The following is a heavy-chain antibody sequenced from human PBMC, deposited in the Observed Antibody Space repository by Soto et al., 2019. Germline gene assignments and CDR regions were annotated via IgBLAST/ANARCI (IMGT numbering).Heavy chain of an antibody. V-gene: IGHV1-24*01. CDR1: GYTLTELS. CDR2: FDPEDGET. CDR3: ATAIRDVLLWFGVLDP. J-gene: IGHJ5*02. D-gene: IGHD3-10*01. Sequence: GASVKVSCKVSGYTLTELSMHWVRQAPGKGLEWMGGFDPEDGETIYAQKFQGRVTMTEDTSTDTAYMELSSLRSEDTAVYYCATAIRDVLLWFGVLDPWGQGTLVTVSS.